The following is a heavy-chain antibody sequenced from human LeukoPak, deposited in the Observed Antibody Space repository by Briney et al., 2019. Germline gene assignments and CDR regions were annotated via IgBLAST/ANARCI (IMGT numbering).Heavy chain of an antibody. Sequence: GRSLRLSCAASEFTFSSYAMSWVRQAPGKGLEWGSAISGSGGTTYYTDSVKGRFTISRDNSKNTLYLQMNSLRAEDTAVYYCAKEFSSSWYYYFDYWGQGTLVTVSS. J-gene: IGHJ4*02. V-gene: IGHV3-23*01. D-gene: IGHD6-13*01. CDR1: EFTFSSYA. CDR2: ISGSGGTT. CDR3: AKEFSSSWYYYFDY.